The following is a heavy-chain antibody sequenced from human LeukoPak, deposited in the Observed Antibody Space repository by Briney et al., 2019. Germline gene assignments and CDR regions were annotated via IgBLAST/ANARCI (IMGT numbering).Heavy chain of an antibody. V-gene: IGHV4-4*07. J-gene: IGHJ6*02. CDR3: ARHSSSWPSNYYYGLDV. CDR2: IYTSGST. CDR1: GGSISSYY. D-gene: IGHD6-13*01. Sequence: SETLSLTCTVSGGSISSYYWSWIQQPAGKGLEWIGRIYTSGSTNYNPSLKSRVTMSVDTSKNQFSLKLSSVTAADTAVYYCARHSSSWPSNYYYGLDVWGQGTTVTVSS.